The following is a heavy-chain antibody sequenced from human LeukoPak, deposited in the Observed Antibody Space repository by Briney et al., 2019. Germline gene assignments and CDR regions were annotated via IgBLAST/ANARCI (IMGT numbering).Heavy chain of an antibody. CDR3: ARDGRISGYYYYTDAFDI. V-gene: IGHV4-59*01. CDR1: GGSISSYY. CDR2: INYSGST. Sequence: SEALSLTCTVSGGSISSYYWSWIRQPPGKGLEWIGYINYSGSTNYYPSLKSRVTISVDTSKNQFSLKLSSVTAADTAVYYCARDGRISGYYYYTDAFDIWGQGTMATVSS. D-gene: IGHD3-22*01. J-gene: IGHJ3*02.